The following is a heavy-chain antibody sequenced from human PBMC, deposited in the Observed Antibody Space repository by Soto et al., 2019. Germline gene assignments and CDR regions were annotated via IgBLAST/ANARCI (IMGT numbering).Heavy chain of an antibody. J-gene: IGHJ5*02. V-gene: IGHV4-30-4*01. D-gene: IGHD1-26*01. CDR1: SGSISSADYY. CDR2: IYYTGSA. CDR3: ASGGSSNWFDP. Sequence: SETLSLTCTVSSGSISSADYYWSWIRQPPGKGLEWIGCIYYTGSAYYNPSLKGRVTMSVDTSKNQFSLKVTSVTAADTAVYYCASGGSSNWFDPWGQGTLVTVSS.